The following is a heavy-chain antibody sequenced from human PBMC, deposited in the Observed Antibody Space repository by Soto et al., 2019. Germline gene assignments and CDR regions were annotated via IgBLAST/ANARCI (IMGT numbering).Heavy chain of an antibody. V-gene: IGHV3-7*05. D-gene: IGHD3-10*01. CDR3: MVGAEY. CDR2: IKQDGSEK. CDR1: GFRFSSYW. J-gene: IGHJ4*02. Sequence: EVQLVESGGGLVQPGGSLRLSCAASGFRFSSYWMTWVRQAPGKGLEWVANIKQDGSEKYYVDSVKGRFTISRDNAKNSLYLQMNRLRAEGTAVYYCMVGAEYWGQGTLGTGSS.